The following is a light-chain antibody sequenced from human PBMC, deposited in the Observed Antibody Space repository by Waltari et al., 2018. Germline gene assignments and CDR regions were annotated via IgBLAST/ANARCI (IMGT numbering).Light chain of an antibody. CDR3: ATWDDTLSAPV. Sequence: QSTLTQPPSASATPGQNVFISCSGGNSGVGQTYVNWYQRLPGTAPKLLIFANDQRPSVVSDLFSASKSCDSASLVISALQSDDEGDYFCATWDDTLSAPVFGGGTRVTVL. V-gene: IGLV1-44*01. CDR1: NSGVGQTY. J-gene: IGLJ3*02. CDR2: AND.